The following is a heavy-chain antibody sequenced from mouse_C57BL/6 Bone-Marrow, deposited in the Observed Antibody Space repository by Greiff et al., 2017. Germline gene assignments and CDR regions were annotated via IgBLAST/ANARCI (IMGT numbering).Heavy chain of an antibody. V-gene: IGHV14-4*01. D-gene: IGHD2-3*01. CDR2: IDPENGDT. Sequence: EVHLVESGAELVRPGASVKLSCTASGFNIKDDYMHWVKQRPEQGLEWIGWIDPENGDTEYASKIKGKAAIAADTSSNTAYLQLSSLTSEDTAVYYCTSPCDGYYGAYWGQGTLVTVSA. CDR3: TSPCDGYYGAY. J-gene: IGHJ3*01. CDR1: GFNIKDDY.